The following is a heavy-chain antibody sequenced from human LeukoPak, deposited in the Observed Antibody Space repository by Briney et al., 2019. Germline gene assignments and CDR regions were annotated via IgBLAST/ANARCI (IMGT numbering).Heavy chain of an antibody. Sequence: ASVKVSCTTSGYTFTDYYMHWVRQAPGQGLEWMGWISLNSGDSNYPQKFQGRVTLTRDSSISTAYMELTRLRSDDTAVYYCVKAGGGLHFDYWGQGTLVTVSS. V-gene: IGHV1-2*02. D-gene: IGHD3-16*01. CDR1: GYTFTDYY. CDR2: ISLNSGDS. J-gene: IGHJ4*02. CDR3: VKAGGGLHFDY.